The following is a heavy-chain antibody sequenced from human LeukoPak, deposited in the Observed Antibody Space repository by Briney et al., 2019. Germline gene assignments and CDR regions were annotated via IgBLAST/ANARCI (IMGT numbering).Heavy chain of an antibody. CDR1: GFTFSSYA. CDR3: AREKSSGWYLDV. J-gene: IGHJ6*02. V-gene: IGHV3-30-3*01. CDR2: ISYDGSNK. Sequence: PGGSLRLSCAASGFTFSSYAMHWVRQAPGKGLEWVAVISYDGSNKYYADSVKGRFTISRDNSKNTLYLQMNSLRAEDTAVYYCAREKSSGWYLDVWGQGTTVTVSS. D-gene: IGHD6-19*01.